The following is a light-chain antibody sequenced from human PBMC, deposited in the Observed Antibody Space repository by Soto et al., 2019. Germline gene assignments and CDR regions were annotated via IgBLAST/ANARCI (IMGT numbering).Light chain of an antibody. Sequence: ILLTQSPGALAVSLVDVATLSCLASQSVRDNLAWYQQKPGQAPRLLIYRASIRAAGVPARFSGSGSGTEFTLTISSLQSEDVSIYFCQHYNSWPHSFGGGTKVDIK. CDR1: QSVRDN. CDR3: QHYNSWPHS. CDR2: RAS. V-gene: IGKV3-15*01. J-gene: IGKJ4*01.